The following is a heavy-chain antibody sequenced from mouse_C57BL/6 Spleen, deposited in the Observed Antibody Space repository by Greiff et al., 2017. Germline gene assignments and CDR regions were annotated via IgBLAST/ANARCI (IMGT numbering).Heavy chain of an antibody. J-gene: IGHJ3*01. CDR1: GYTFTSYW. CDR3: ARSSVLGNDYVCFAY. Sequence: VQLQQSGAELVMPGASVKLSCKASGYTFTSYWMHWVKQRPGQGLEWIGEIDPSDSYTNYNQKFKGKSTLTVDKSSSTAYMQLSSLTSEDSAVYYCARSSVLGNDYVCFAYWGQGTLVTVSA. V-gene: IGHV1-69*01. D-gene: IGHD2-4*01. CDR2: IDPSDSYT.